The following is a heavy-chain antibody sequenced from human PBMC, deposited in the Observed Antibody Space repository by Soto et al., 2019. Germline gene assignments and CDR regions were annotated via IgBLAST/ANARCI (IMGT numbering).Heavy chain of an antibody. CDR2: IRVGGGDT. CDR3: AKCSVGTVRTSGWCNWFDP. Sequence: EVRLLESGGGLAQPGGSRRLSCAASGFTFSSSAMNWVRQAPGKGLEWVSSIRVGGGDTFYADSVRGRFTVSRDISRNTLYLQRNSLRAEDTAIYSCAKCSVGTVRTSGWCNWFDPWGQGTLVTVSS. J-gene: IGHJ5*02. D-gene: IGHD6-19*01. CDR1: GFTFSSSA. V-gene: IGHV3-23*01.